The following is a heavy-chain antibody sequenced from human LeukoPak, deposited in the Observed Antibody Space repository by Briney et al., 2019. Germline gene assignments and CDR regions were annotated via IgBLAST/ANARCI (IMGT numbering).Heavy chain of an antibody. CDR1: GGSITSYY. V-gene: IGHV4-59*01. J-gene: IGHJ4*02. CDR2: VSDGGRT. Sequence: SETLSLTCSVSGGSITSYYWSWIRQPPGKGLEWIGHVSDGGRTNYSPSLRSRVSISVDTSKNQFSLKLNSVTAADTAVYFCASASNTFDDWGQGTLVTVSS. CDR3: ASASNTFDD.